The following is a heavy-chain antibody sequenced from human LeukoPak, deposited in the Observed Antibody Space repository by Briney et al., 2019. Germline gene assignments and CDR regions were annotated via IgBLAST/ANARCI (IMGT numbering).Heavy chain of an antibody. CDR2: ISYDGSNK. CDR1: GFTFSSYA. V-gene: IGHV3-30-3*01. CDR3: ARDSFEARYSSLDY. D-gene: IGHD6-13*01. Sequence: TGGSLRLSCAASGFTFSSYAMHWVRQAPGKGLEWVAVISYDGSNKYYADSVKGRFTISRDNSKNTLYLQMNSLRAEDTAVYYCARDSFEARYSSLDYWGQGTLVTVSS. J-gene: IGHJ4*02.